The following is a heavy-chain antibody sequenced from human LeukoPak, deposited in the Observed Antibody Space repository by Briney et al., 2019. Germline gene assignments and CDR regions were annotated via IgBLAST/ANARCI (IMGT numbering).Heavy chain of an antibody. J-gene: IGHJ3*02. CDR3: ARDPSPVSRLFMAFDI. V-gene: IGHV3-7*01. CDR2: IRQDGSEG. Sequence: PGGSLRLSCEASGFTFSDVWMTWVRQAPGKGLEWVADIRQDGSEGNYVDSVKGRFTVSRDNAKNSLYLQLNNLRAEDTAVYYCARDPSPVSRLFMAFDIWGQGTMVTVSS. CDR1: GFTFSDVW.